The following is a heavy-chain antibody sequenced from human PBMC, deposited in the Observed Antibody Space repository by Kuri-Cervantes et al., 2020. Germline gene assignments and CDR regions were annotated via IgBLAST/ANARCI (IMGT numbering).Heavy chain of an antibody. V-gene: IGHV3-7*01. D-gene: IGHD6-13*01. CDR1: GFTFSSYW. CDR2: IKQDGSEK. Sequence: GESLKISCVASGFTFSSYWMSWVRQAPGKGLEWVANIKQDGSEKYYVDSVKGRFTISRDNAKNSLYLQMNSLRAEDTAVYYCAGSSWSHDAFDIWGQGQWSPSPQ. J-gene: IGHJ3*02. CDR3: AGSSWSHDAFDI.